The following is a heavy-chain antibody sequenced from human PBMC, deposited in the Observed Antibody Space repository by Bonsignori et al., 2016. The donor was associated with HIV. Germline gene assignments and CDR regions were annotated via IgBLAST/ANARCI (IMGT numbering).Heavy chain of an antibody. CDR2: ISSSGSTI. CDR3: ARDGGPPGPDFDY. V-gene: IGHV3-48*03. D-gene: IGHD3-16*01. Sequence: VRQMPGKGLEWVSYISSSGSTIYYADSVKGRFTISRDNAKNSLYLQMNSLRAEDTAVYYCARDGGPPGPDFDYWGQGTLVTVSS. J-gene: IGHJ4*02.